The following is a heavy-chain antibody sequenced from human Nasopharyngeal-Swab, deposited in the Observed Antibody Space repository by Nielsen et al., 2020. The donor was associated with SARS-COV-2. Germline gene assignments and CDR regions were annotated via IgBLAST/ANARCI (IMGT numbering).Heavy chain of an antibody. J-gene: IGHJ4*02. CDR1: GFTFSDSA. D-gene: IGHD2-15*01. Sequence: GGSLRLSCAASGFTFSDSAIHWVRQASGKGLEWVGCIRSKGNTYATAYAASVKGRFIIFRDDPTNTAYLQMNSLKTEDTAMYYCTRCGGGCYSGRDYWGQGTLVTVSS. CDR3: TRCGGGCYSGRDY. V-gene: IGHV3-73*01. CDR2: IRSKGNTYAT.